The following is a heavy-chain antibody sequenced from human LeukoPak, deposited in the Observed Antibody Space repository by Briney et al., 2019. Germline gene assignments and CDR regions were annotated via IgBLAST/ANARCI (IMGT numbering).Heavy chain of an antibody. J-gene: IGHJ6*02. CDR3: AKAPVWNYYYGLDV. D-gene: IGHD2-21*01. CDR1: GFTFDSYA. Sequence: PAGSLRLSCEGSGFTFDSYAMSWVRHAPGKGLEWVSGITTSGSTYYADSVKGRFTISRENSNNTLYLHMDSLRAEDTAVYYCAKAPVWNYYYGLDVWGQGTTVTVSS. CDR2: ITTSGST. V-gene: IGHV3-23*01.